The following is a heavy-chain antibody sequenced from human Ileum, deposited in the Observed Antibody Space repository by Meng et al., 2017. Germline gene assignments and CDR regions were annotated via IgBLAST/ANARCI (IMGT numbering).Heavy chain of an antibody. CDR3: ARVVGAPRGWFDP. V-gene: IGHV4-39*07. J-gene: IGHJ5*02. CDR1: GGSISSTSYY. CDR2: IYYSGST. D-gene: IGHD1-26*01. Sequence: GSLRLSCTVSGGSISSTSYYWGWIRQPPGKGLEWIGNIYYSGSTYYNPSLKSRVTISIDTSKNQFSLKLTSVTAADTAVYYCARVVGAPRGWFDPWGQGTLVTVSS.